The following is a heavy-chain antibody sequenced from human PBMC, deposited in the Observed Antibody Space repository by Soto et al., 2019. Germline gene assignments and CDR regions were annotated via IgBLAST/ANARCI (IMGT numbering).Heavy chain of an antibody. D-gene: IGHD6-19*01. CDR3: ARGLRWQVRAYDY. V-gene: IGHV4-34*01. CDR2: INHSGST. Sequence: PSETLSLTCAVYGGSFSGYYWSWIRQPPGKGLEWIGEINHSGSTNYNPSLKSRVTISVDTSKNQFSLKLSSVTAADTAVYYCARGLRWQVRAYDYWGQGTLVTVSS. CDR1: GGSFSGYY. J-gene: IGHJ4*02.